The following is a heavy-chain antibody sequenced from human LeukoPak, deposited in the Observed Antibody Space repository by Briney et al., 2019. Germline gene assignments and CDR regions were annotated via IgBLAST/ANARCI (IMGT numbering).Heavy chain of an antibody. CDR3: ARDRQYYYGMDV. Sequence: SETLSLTCAVYGGSFSGYYWSWIRQPPGKGLEWIGEINHSGSTNYNPSLKSRVTISVDTSKNRFSLKLSSVTAADTAVYYCARDRQYYYGMDVWGQGTTVTVSS. CDR1: GGSFSGYY. J-gene: IGHJ6*02. CDR2: INHSGST. V-gene: IGHV4-34*09.